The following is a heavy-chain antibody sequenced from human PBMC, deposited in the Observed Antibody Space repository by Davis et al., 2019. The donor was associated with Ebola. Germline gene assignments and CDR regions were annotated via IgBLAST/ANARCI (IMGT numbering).Heavy chain of an antibody. V-gene: IGHV4-38-2*02. CDR1: GYSISSDYY. J-gene: IGHJ5*02. D-gene: IGHD4/OR15-4a*01. CDR2: IKHRGST. Sequence: MPSETLSLTCTVSGYSISSDYYWGWIRQPPGKGLEWIGSIKHRGSTYYNPSLKSRATMAVNTSKIQFFLKLTSVTAADTAVYSCARVTGASHAGPWGQGTLVTVSS. CDR3: ARVTGASHAGP.